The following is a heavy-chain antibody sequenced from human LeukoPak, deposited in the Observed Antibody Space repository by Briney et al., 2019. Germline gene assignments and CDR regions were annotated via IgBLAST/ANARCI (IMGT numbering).Heavy chain of an antibody. D-gene: IGHD2-2*01. J-gene: IGHJ4*02. CDR3: AKVPKLGYCSSTSCRNYYFDY. CDR2: ISSSSSTI. V-gene: IGHV3-48*01. CDR1: GFTFSSYS. Sequence: GGSLRLSCAASGFTFSSYSMNWVRQAPGKGLEWVSYISSSSSTIYYADSVKGRFTISRDNAKNSLYLQMNSLRAEDTAVYYCAKVPKLGYCSSTSCRNYYFDYWGQGTLVTVSS.